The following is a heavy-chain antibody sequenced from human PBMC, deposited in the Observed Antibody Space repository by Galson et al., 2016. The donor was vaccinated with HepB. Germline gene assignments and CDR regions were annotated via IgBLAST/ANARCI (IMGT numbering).Heavy chain of an antibody. CDR1: GFTVRNNY. CDR2: IYSGGTT. Sequence: SLRLSCAASGFTVRNNYMNWVRQAPGKGLEWVSGIYSGGTTYYADSVKDRFGISRDNAKNTLYLQMNSLRAEDTAVYYCARDYSSGYGYYFDHWGQGTLVAVSS. V-gene: IGHV3-66*01. D-gene: IGHD3-22*01. J-gene: IGHJ4*02. CDR3: ARDYSSGYGYYFDH.